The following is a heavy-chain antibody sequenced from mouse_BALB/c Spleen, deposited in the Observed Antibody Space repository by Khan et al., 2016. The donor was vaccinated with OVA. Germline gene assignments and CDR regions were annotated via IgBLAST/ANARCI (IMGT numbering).Heavy chain of an antibody. CDR2: IWGGGST. CDR3: AKGIWYYDLTLDY. J-gene: IGHJ4*01. D-gene: IGHD2-4*01. V-gene: IGHV2-6-5*01. CDR1: GFSLTDYG. Sequence: VQLKESGPGLVAPSQSLSITCTVSGFSLTDYGVSWIRQPPGKGLEWLGVIWGGGSTYYTSVLKSSLSISKDNSKSQVFLKMISLQTDDTAIYYCAKGIWYYDLTLDYWGQGTSVTVAS.